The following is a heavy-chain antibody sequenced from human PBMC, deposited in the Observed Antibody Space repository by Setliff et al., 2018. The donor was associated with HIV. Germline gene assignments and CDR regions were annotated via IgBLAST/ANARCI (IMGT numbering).Heavy chain of an antibody. CDR1: GYTFSTYN. CDR2: ISTAFGNI. CDR3: ARAIYSGYYYREFDY. J-gene: IGHJ4*02. V-gene: IGHV1-18*01. D-gene: IGHD5-12*01. Sequence: ASVKVSCKASGYTFSTYNMDWVRQAPGQGLEWMGSISTAFGNIDFAQKFQDRVTMTTDTSTSTVYMELSSLRSEDTAMYYCARAIYSGYYYREFDYWGQGTLVTASS.